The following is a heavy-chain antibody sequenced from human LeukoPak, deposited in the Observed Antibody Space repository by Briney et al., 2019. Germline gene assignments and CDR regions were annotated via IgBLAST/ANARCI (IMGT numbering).Heavy chain of an antibody. CDR3: ARDYYDSSGYLDY. J-gene: IGHJ4*02. D-gene: IGHD3-22*01. Sequence: RTGGSLRLSCAASGFTFDDYSMSWVRQAPGKGLEWVSGINWNGGSTGYADSVKGRFTISRDNAKNSLYLQMNSLRAEDTALYYCARDYYDSSGYLDYWGQGTLVTVSS. CDR1: GFTFDDYS. CDR2: INWNGGST. V-gene: IGHV3-20*04.